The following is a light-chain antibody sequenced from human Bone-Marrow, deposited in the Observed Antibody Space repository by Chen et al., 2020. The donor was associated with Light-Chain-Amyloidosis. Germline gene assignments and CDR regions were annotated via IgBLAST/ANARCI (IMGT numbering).Light chain of an antibody. CDR1: ALPKQY. Sequence: SHELTQPPSVSGSPGQTARITCSGDALPKQYVYWFQQKPGQAPVLVMYKDNERPSGIPERFSGSSSGTTVTLTISRVPTEDEADYYCQSTDSTATYGVFGGGTQLTVL. CDR3: QSTDSTATYGV. J-gene: IGLJ3*02. CDR2: KDN. V-gene: IGLV3-25*03.